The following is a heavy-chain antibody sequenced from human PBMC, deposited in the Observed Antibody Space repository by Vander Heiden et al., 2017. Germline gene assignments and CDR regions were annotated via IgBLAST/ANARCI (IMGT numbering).Heavy chain of an antibody. Sequence: QVQMVASGGGVVQPGRSLRLSCAASAFPFSGYAMHWVRQAPGKGLEWVAVISYDGSNKDYADSVKGRFTISRDNSKNTLYLQMNSLRAEDTAVYYCARDVLTHWELQDWGQGTLVTVSS. CDR1: AFPFSGYA. D-gene: IGHD1-26*01. V-gene: IGHV3-30-3*01. CDR2: ISYDGSNK. J-gene: IGHJ4*02. CDR3: ARDVLTHWELQD.